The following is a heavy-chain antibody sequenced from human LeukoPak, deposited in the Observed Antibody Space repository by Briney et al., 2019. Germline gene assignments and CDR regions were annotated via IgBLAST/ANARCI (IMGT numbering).Heavy chain of an antibody. CDR2: IWYDGSNK. Sequence: PGGSLRLSCAASGFTFSSNGIHWVRQAPGKGLEWVAVIWYDGSNKYYADSVRGRFTISRDNSKNTLYLQMDSLRAEDTALYYCVRYYGDYFDYWGQGTLVTVSS. D-gene: IGHD4-17*01. CDR1: GFTFSSNG. CDR3: VRYYGDYFDY. J-gene: IGHJ4*02. V-gene: IGHV3-33*01.